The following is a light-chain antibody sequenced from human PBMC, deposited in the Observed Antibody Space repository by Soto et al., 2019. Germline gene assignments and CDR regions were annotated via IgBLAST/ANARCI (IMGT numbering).Light chain of an antibody. CDR1: SSDVGGYNY. J-gene: IGLJ1*01. CDR2: EVS. CDR3: SSYAGSDNFV. V-gene: IGLV2-8*01. Sequence: QSALTQPPSASGSPGQSVTISCTGTSSDVGGYNYVSWYQQHPGKAPKLMIYEVSERPSGVPDRFSGSKSSNTAYLTVSGLQAEDEADYYCSSYAGSDNFVFGTGTKV.